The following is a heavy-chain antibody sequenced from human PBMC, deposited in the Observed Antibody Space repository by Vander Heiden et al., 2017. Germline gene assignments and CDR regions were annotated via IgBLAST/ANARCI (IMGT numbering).Heavy chain of an antibody. Sequence: HVQRAQSGAEVPKPGSWLGVSCKASGCTFSSYAISWVRQAPGQGLEWMGGIIPIYGTANYAQKFQGRVTITADESTSTAYMELSSMRSEDTAVYYCARACGSYGYYYYGMDVWGQGTTVTVSS. CDR1: GCTFSSYA. V-gene: IGHV1-69*01. CDR2: IIPIYGTA. CDR3: ARACGSYGYYYYGMDV. D-gene: IGHD1-26*01. J-gene: IGHJ6*02.